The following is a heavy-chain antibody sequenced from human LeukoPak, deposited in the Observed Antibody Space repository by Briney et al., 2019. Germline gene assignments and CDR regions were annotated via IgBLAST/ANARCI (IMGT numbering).Heavy chain of an antibody. J-gene: IGHJ4*02. V-gene: IGHV3-30*02. CDR1: GFTFSSYG. D-gene: IGHD3-16*01. CDR2: IRYDGTIK. Sequence: GGSLRLSCAASGFTFSSYGMHWVRQTPGKGLEWVAFIRYDGTIKYYADSVKGRFTISRDNSKNTLYLQLNRLTTEDTAVYYCAKGEGGALGIPHPYYFDYWGQGNVVTVSS. CDR3: AKGEGGALGIPHPYYFDY.